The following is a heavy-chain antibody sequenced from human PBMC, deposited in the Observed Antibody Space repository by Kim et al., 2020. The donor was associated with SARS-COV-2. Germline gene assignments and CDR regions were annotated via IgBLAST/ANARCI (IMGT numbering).Heavy chain of an antibody. CDR2: ISSSSSYI. CDR1: GFTFSSYS. Sequence: GGSLRLSCAASGFTFSSYSMNWVRQAPGKGLEWVSSISSSSSYIYYADSVKGRFTISRDNAKNSLYLQMNSLRAEDTAVYYCARDNRRYDYVWGSYRLDYWGQGTLVTVSS. CDR3: ARDNRRYDYVWGSYRLDY. J-gene: IGHJ4*02. V-gene: IGHV3-21*01. D-gene: IGHD3-16*02.